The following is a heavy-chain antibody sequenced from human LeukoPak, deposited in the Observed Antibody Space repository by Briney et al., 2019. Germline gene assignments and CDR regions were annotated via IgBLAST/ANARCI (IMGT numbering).Heavy chain of an antibody. CDR2: IRYDGSNK. Sequence: LGGSLRLSCAASGFTFSSYGMHWVRQAPGKGLEWVAFIRYDGSNKYYADSVKGRFTISRDNSKNTLYLQMNSLRAEDTAVYYCAREPGGWGGYNWFDPWGQGTLVTVSS. CDR1: GFTFSSYG. CDR3: AREPGGWGGYNWFDP. V-gene: IGHV3-30*02. D-gene: IGHD3-16*01. J-gene: IGHJ5*02.